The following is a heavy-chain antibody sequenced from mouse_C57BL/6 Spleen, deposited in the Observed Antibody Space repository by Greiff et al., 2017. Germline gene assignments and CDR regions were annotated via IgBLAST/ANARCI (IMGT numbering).Heavy chain of an antibody. V-gene: IGHV14-3*01. CDR2: IDPANGNT. CDR3: ARGYYYGSSYAFAY. Sequence: VQLQQSVAELVRPGASVKLSCTASGFNIKNTYMPWVKQRPEQGLEWIGRIDPANGNTKYAPQFQGQDTITADTSSNTAYLQLSSLTSEDTAIYYCARGYYYGSSYAFAYWGQGTLVTVSA. D-gene: IGHD1-1*01. J-gene: IGHJ3*01. CDR1: GFNIKNTY.